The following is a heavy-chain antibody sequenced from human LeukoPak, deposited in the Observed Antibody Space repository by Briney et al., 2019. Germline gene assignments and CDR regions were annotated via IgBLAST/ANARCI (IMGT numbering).Heavy chain of an antibody. Sequence: PGGSLRLSCAASGFTVSSNYMNWVRQAPGKGLEWVSVIYSGGSTYYADSVKGRFTISRDNAKNTLYLQMNSLRAEDTAVYYCARGPYSSSDYFDYWGQGTLVTVSS. J-gene: IGHJ4*02. V-gene: IGHV3-53*01. D-gene: IGHD6-6*01. CDR1: GFTVSSNY. CDR2: IYSGGST. CDR3: ARGPYSSSDYFDY.